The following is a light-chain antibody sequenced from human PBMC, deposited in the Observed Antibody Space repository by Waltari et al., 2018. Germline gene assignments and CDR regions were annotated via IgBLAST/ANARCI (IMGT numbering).Light chain of an antibody. J-gene: IGLJ3*02. V-gene: IGLV2-14*03. Sequence: QSALTQPASVSGSPGQSITISCTGTSSDVGGYNYVSWYQQHPGKAPKLMIYDVSNRPSGVSNRFSGSKSGTSASLAISGLRSEDEADYYCASWDDSLSALVFGGGTKLTVL. CDR2: DVS. CDR3: ASWDDSLSALV. CDR1: SSDVGGYNY.